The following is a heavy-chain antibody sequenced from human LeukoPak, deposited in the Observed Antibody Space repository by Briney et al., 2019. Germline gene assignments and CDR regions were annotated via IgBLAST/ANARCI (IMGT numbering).Heavy chain of an antibody. J-gene: IGHJ4*02. CDR1: GYIFRDYY. D-gene: IGHD6-19*01. Sequence: ASVKVSCKTSGYIFRDYYINWVRRAPGQGLEWMGSINPFTGETNFPQNLQGRVTMATDTSISTAYMELNSLRYDDTAVYFCERDRRSGWYGAFDFWGQGALVTVSS. CDR3: ERDRRSGWYGAFDF. CDR2: INPFTGET. V-gene: IGHV1-2*02.